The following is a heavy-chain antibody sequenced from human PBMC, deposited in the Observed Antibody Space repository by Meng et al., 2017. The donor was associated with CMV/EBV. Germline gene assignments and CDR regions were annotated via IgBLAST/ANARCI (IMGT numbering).Heavy chain of an antibody. D-gene: IGHD3-22*01. CDR2: IYSTGGT. J-gene: IGHJ4*02. CDR3: ARERGDDSGYNFDS. Sequence: VPRRGSGQGAVEPSETLPLTCCVSCCFVSGFFWTCSRQPAGKGLESIGRIYSTGGTNYNPSFESRVTISLDGSNNQFSLKLNSVTAADTAIYYCARERGDDSGYNFDSWGQGTLVTVSS. CDR1: CCFVSGFF. V-gene: IGHV4-4*07.